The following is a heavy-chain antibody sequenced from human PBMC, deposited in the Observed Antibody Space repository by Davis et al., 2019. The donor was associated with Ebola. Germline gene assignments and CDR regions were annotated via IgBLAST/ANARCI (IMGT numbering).Heavy chain of an antibody. D-gene: IGHD5-24*01. CDR3: ASAQFPKTSDH. CDR1: GYTFTSYG. V-gene: IGHV1-18*04. Sequence: ASVKLSCKASGYTFTSYGISWVRQAPGQGLEWMGWISAYNGNTNDAQKFPGRVTMTSDTATTTAYMEVGSLRSDDTAVYYCASAQFPKTSDHWGQGTLVTVSS. J-gene: IGHJ4*02. CDR2: ISAYNGNT.